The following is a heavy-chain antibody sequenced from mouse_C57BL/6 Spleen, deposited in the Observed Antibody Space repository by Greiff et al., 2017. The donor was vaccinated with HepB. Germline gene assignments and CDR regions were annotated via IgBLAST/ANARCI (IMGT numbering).Heavy chain of an antibody. D-gene: IGHD2-3*01. CDR3: AREDYDGYPDY. Sequence: EVKLVESGPGLVKPSQSLSLTCSVTGYSITSGYYWNWIRQFPGNKLEWMGYISYDGSNNYNPSLKNRISITRDTSKNQFFLKLNSVTTEDTATYYCAREDYDGYPDYWGQGTTLTVSS. CDR1: GYSITSGYY. V-gene: IGHV3-6*01. J-gene: IGHJ2*01. CDR2: ISYDGSN.